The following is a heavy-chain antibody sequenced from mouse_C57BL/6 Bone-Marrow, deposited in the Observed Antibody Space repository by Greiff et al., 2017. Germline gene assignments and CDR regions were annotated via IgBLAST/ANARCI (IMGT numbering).Heavy chain of an antibody. Sequence: EVQLVESGPGLVKPSQSLSLTCSVTGYSITSGYYWYWIRQFPGNKLEWMGYISYDGSNNYNPSLKNRISITRDTSKNQVFLKLNSVTTEYTATYYCAREYYWYFDVWGTGTTVTVSS. J-gene: IGHJ1*03. V-gene: IGHV3-6*01. CDR2: ISYDGSN. CDR1: GYSITSGYY. CDR3: AREYYWYFDV.